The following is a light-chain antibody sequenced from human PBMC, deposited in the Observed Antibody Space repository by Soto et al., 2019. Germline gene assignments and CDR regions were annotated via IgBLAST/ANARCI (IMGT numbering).Light chain of an antibody. CDR3: QVYNNWPPGT. V-gene: IGKV1-5*03. CDR2: KAS. J-gene: IGKJ1*01. Sequence: DIQMTHSPSTLSASVGDRFTITCRASQSISNWLAWYQQKPGKDPKLLIYKASNLESGVPSRFSGSGSGTGLKLSVSRLQYEDFAVYYGQVYNNWPPGTLGRGTKV. CDR1: QSISNW.